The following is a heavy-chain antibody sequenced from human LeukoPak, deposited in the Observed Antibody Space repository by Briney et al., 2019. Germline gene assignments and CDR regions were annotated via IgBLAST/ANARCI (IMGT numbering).Heavy chain of an antibody. CDR3: ARARKSRYFDL. CDR1: GGSFSVYY. J-gene: IGHJ2*01. V-gene: IGHV4-34*01. CDR2: INHSGST. Sequence: PSETLSLTCAVYGGSFSVYYWSWIRQPPGKGLEWIGEINHSGSTNYNPSLKSRVTISVDTSKNQFPLKLSTVTAADTAVYYCARARKSRYFDLWGRGTLVTVSS.